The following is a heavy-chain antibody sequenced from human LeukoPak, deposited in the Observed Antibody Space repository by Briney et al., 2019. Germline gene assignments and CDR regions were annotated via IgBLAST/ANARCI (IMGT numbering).Heavy chain of an antibody. Sequence: LSLTCTVSGGSISSYYWSWIRQPPGKGLVWVSHINSDGSWTSYADSVKGRFTISKDNAKNTVYLQMNSLRAEDTAVYYCVSFYETYWGRGTLVTVSS. CDR2: INSDGSWT. D-gene: IGHD2/OR15-2a*01. V-gene: IGHV3-74*01. J-gene: IGHJ4*02. CDR1: GGSISSYY. CDR3: VSFYETY.